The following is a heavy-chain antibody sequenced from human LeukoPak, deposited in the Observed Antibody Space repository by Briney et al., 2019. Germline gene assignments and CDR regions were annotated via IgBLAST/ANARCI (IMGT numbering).Heavy chain of an antibody. V-gene: IGHV4-61*02. CDR2: IYTSGST. Sequence: PSETLSLTCTVSGGSISSGSYYWSWIRQPAGKGLEWIGRIYTSGSTNYNPSLKSRVTISVDTSKNQFSLKLSSVTAADTAVYYCARGDYGGSGSMGDYWGQGTLVTVSS. D-gene: IGHD3-10*01. J-gene: IGHJ4*02. CDR1: GGSISSGSYY. CDR3: ARGDYGGSGSMGDY.